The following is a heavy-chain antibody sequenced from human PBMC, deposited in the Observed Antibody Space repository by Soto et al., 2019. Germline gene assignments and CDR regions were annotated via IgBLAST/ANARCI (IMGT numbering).Heavy chain of an antibody. CDR2: IYPSGRA. V-gene: IGHV4-4*07. CDR3: ARDYDVNTAVDYWYFDL. Sequence: QVQLQESGTRLVTPSETLTLTCSVSGGSITNHYWGWIRQPPGKGLEFIGRIYPSGRAHYNPSLQDRVTMSVDTSKNQFSLKVNSVTAADTAIYYCARDYDVNTAVDYWYFDLWGRGTLVTVSS. CDR1: GGSITNHY. J-gene: IGHJ2*01. D-gene: IGHD5-18*01.